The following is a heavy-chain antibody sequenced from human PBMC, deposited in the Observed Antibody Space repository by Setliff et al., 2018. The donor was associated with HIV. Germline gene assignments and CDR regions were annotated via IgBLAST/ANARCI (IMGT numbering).Heavy chain of an antibody. V-gene: IGHV3-48*04. J-gene: IGHJ4*02. CDR1: GFTFSYYS. CDR2: ISSSSDTI. CDR3: AMFSSSSG. D-gene: IGHD6-6*01. Sequence: LRLSCAASGFTFSYYSMNWVRQAPGKGLEWVSYISSSSDTIYYADSVKGRFTISRDNAKNTLYLQMNGLRGDDTAVYYCAMFSSSSGWGQGTQVTVSS.